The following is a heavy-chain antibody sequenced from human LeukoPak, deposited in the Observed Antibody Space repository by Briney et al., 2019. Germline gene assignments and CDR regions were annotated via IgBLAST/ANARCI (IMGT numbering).Heavy chain of an antibody. V-gene: IGHV4-39*01. CDR3: ARLRETYGGPGYFDY. J-gene: IGHJ4*02. D-gene: IGHD4-23*01. CDR1: GGSISSSSYY. CDR2: IYYSGST. Sequence: SQTLSLTCTVSGGSISSSSYYWGWIRQPPGKGLEWIGSIYYSGSTYYNPSLKSRVTISVDTSKNQFSLKLSSVTAADTAVYYCARLRETYGGPGYFDYWGQGTLVTVSS.